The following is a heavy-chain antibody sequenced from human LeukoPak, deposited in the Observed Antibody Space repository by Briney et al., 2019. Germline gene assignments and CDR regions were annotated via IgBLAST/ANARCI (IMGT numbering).Heavy chain of an antibody. CDR2: IIPIFGTA. CDR1: GGTFSSYA. CDR3: ARDDYGDYGWFDP. D-gene: IGHD4-17*01. Sequence: GASVKVSCKASGGTFSSYAISWVRQAPGQGLEWMGRIIPIFGTANYAQKFQGRVTITTDESTSTAYMELSSLRSEDTAVYYCARDDYGDYGWFDPWGQGTLVTVSS. V-gene: IGHV1-69*05. J-gene: IGHJ5*02.